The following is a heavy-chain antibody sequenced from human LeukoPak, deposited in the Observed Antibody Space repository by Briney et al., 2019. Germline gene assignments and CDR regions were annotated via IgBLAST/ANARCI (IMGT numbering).Heavy chain of an antibody. CDR2: FDPEDDER. J-gene: IGHJ4*02. V-gene: IGHV1-24*01. CDR3: STETAGNY. Sequence: ASVKVSCKAFGHTLKDLSIHWVRQAPGKGLEWLGGFDPEDDERMYAPKFQGRVTVTEDNSIDTAYMELTSLSSDDTGVYYCSTETAGNYRGQGTLVTVSS. CDR1: GHTLKDLS.